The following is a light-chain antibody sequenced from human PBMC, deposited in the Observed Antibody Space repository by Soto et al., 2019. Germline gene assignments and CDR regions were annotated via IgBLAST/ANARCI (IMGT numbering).Light chain of an antibody. Sequence: EIVMTQSPATLSVSPGERATLSCRASQSVSSNLAWYRQKPGQAPSLLIYGASTRATGTPARFSGSGSGTEFTLTISSLQSEDFGVYYCQQNKDWPGTFGQGTKVDI. J-gene: IGKJ1*01. V-gene: IGKV3-15*01. CDR1: QSVSSN. CDR2: GAS. CDR3: QQNKDWPGT.